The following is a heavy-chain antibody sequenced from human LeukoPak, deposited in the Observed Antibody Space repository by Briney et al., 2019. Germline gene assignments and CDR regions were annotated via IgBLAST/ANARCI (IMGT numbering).Heavy chain of an antibody. CDR3: ARGGYYDSSGYYSGGFDY. J-gene: IGHJ4*02. Sequence: GGSLRLSCAASGFTFNTYAMHWVRQAPGKGLEWVAVISYDGSNKYYADSVKGRFTISRDNSKNTLYLQMNSLRAEDTAVYYCARGGYYDSSGYYSGGFDYWGQGTLVTVSS. D-gene: IGHD3-22*01. CDR1: GFTFNTYA. V-gene: IGHV3-30*04. CDR2: ISYDGSNK.